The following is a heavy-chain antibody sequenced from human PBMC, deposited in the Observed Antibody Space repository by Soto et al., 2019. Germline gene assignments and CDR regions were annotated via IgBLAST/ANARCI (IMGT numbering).Heavy chain of an antibody. CDR1: GGNFNNYA. CDR3: ARGAKLAADYYGMDV. D-gene: IGHD6-13*01. CDR2: IIPIFDNT. Sequence: AASVKVSCKTSGGNFNNYAINWVRQAPGQGLEWMGRIIPIFDNTKYAKKFQGRVTITADEVTSTVYMDLSSLRSDDTAIYFCARGAKLAADYYGMDVCGQGPAVTVSS. J-gene: IGHJ6*02. V-gene: IGHV1-69*13.